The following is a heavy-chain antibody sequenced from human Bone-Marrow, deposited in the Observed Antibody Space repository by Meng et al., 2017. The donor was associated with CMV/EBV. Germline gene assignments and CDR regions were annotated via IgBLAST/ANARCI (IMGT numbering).Heavy chain of an antibody. CDR3: ASDCSSTSCFS. D-gene: IGHD2-2*01. J-gene: IGHJ5*02. Sequence: GESLKISCAASGFTFSSYWMSWVRQAPGKGLEWVANIKQDGSEKYYVDSVKGRFTISRDNAKNSLYLQMNSLRAEDTALYYCASDCSSTSCFSWGQGTRVTGAS. CDR2: IKQDGSEK. CDR1: GFTFSSYW. V-gene: IGHV3-7*03.